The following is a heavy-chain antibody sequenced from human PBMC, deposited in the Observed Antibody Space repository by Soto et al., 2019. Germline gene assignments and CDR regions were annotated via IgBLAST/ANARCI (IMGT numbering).Heavy chain of an antibody. J-gene: IGHJ6*02. Sequence: SLRLSCVASGFTFSSYGMHWVRQAPGKGLERVAVISYDGSNKYYADSVKGRFTISRDNSKNTLYLQMNSLRAEDTAVYYCAKDTKQLVLYYYYGMDVWGQGTTVTVSS. CDR1: GFTFSSYG. V-gene: IGHV3-30*18. D-gene: IGHD6-6*01. CDR3: AKDTKQLVLYYYYGMDV. CDR2: ISYDGSNK.